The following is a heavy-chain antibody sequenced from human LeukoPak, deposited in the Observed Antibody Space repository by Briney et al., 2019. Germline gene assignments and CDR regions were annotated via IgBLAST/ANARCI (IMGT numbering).Heavy chain of an antibody. V-gene: IGHV3-21*01. D-gene: IGHD6-19*01. CDR1: GFTFSSYS. CDR2: ISSSSSYI. J-gene: IGHJ3*02. Sequence: GGSLRLSCAAPGFTFSSYSMNWVRQAPGKGLEWVSSISSSSSYIYYADSVKGRFTISRDNAKNSLYLQMNSLRAEDTAVYYCARDLPEYSSGWSSAFDIWGQGTMVTVSS. CDR3: ARDLPEYSSGWSSAFDI.